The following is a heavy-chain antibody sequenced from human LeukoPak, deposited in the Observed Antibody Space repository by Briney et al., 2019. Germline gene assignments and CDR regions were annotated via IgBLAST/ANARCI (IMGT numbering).Heavy chain of an antibody. V-gene: IGHV1-18*01. CDR1: GYTFTSYG. CDR3: ARLDDYSNYIDY. D-gene: IGHD4-11*01. CDR2: ISAYNGNT. Sequence: GESLKISCKGSGYTFTSYGISWVRQAPGQGLEWMGWISAYNGNTNYAQKLQGRVTMTTDTSTSTAYMELRSLRSDDTAVYYCARLDDYSNYIDYWGQGTLVTVSS. J-gene: IGHJ4*02.